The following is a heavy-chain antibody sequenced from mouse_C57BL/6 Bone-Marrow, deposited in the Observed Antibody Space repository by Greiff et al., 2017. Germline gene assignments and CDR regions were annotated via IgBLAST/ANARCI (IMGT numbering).Heavy chain of an antibody. CDR3: APIYYDCGLFGY. V-gene: IGHV8-8*01. CDR1: GFSLSTFGMG. D-gene: IGHD2-4*01. J-gene: IGHJ2*01. CDR2: IWWGADK. Sequence: QVTLKESGPGILQPSQTLSLTCSFSGFSLSTFGMGVGWIRQPSGKGLEWLAHIWWGADKYSNPALKSQLTISKDTAKNVVFLKIANVDTADTATYYCAPIYYDCGLFGYWGQGTTLTVSS.